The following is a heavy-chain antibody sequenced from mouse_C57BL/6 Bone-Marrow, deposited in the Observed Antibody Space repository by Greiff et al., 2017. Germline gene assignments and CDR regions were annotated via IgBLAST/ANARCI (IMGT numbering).Heavy chain of an antibody. CDR1: GFTFSSYG. CDR2: ISSGGSYT. D-gene: IGHD2-12*01. V-gene: IGHV5-6*01. CDR3: ARHVTSPLYYFDY. J-gene: IGHJ2*01. Sequence: VQLKESGGDLVKPGGSLKLSCAASGFTFSSYGMSWVRQTPDKRLEWVATISSGGSYTYYPDSVKGRFTISRDNAKNTLYLQMSSLKSEDTAMYYCARHVTSPLYYFDYWGQGTTLTVSS.